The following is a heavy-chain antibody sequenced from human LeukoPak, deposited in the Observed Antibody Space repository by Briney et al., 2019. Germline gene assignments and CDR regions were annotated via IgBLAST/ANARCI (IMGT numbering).Heavy chain of an antibody. CDR2: IIPIFGTA. CDR1: EGTFSSYA. J-gene: IGHJ3*02. Sequence: SVKVSCKASEGTFSSYAISWVRQAPGQGLEWMGGIIPIFGTANYAQKFQGRVTITADESTSTAYMELSSLRSEDTAVYYCASSVRGVINDAFDIWGQGTMVTVSS. D-gene: IGHD3-10*01. CDR3: ASSVRGVINDAFDI. V-gene: IGHV1-69*13.